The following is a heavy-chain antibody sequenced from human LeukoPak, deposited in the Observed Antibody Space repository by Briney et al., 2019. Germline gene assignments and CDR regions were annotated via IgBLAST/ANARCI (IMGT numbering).Heavy chain of an antibody. J-gene: IGHJ4*02. CDR2: IYYSGTT. Sequence: SETLSLTCTVSGGSISSSTYYWGWIRQPPGKGLEWIGSIYYSGTTYYNPSLKSRVTISVDTSKNQFSLKLSSVTAADTAVYFCARDIFNVEYYFDYWGQGTLVTVSS. V-gene: IGHV4-39*07. CDR1: GGSISSSTYY. CDR3: ARDIFNVEYYFDY. D-gene: IGHD3-3*02.